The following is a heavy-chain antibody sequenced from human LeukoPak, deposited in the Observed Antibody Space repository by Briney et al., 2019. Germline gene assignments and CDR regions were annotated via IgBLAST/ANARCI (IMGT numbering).Heavy chain of an antibody. CDR1: GFTFGNYF. Sequence: GGFLRLSCAASGFTFGNYFMNWFRQAPGKGLEWVSVMSGSGGEIHYADSVKGRFTISRDNSKNTLYLQMNSLRAEDTAVYYCAKDPTMVVVVIPDYWGQGTLVTVSS. CDR2: MSGSGGEI. J-gene: IGHJ4*02. D-gene: IGHD3-22*01. V-gene: IGHV3-23*01. CDR3: AKDPTMVVVVIPDY.